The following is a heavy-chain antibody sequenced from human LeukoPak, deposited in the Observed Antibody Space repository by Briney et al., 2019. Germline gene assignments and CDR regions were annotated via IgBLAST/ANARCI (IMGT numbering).Heavy chain of an antibody. J-gene: IGHJ5*02. CDR3: ARSGVGRDITMVRGVIAVDWFDP. Sequence: ASVKVSCKASGGTFSSYAISWVRQAPGQGLEWMGGIIPIFGTANYAQKFQGRVTITTDESTSTAYMELSSLRSEDTAVYYCARSGVGRDITMVRGVIAVDWFDPWGQGTLVTVSS. V-gene: IGHV1-69*05. D-gene: IGHD3-10*01. CDR2: IIPIFGTA. CDR1: GGTFSSYA.